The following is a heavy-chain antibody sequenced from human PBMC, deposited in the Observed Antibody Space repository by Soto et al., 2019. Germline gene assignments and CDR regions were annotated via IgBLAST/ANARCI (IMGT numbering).Heavy chain of an antibody. V-gene: IGHV3-53*01. CDR2: IYSDGST. CDR3: ARAGGNLFFDY. D-gene: IGHD2-21*01. CDR1: GFTFSTYA. Sequence: TGGSLRLSCAASGFTFSTYAMSWVRQAPGKGLEWVSIIYSDGSTSYADSVKGRFTISRDNSKNTLYLQMNSLRAEDTAVYYCARAGGNLFFDYWGQGTLVTVSS. J-gene: IGHJ4*02.